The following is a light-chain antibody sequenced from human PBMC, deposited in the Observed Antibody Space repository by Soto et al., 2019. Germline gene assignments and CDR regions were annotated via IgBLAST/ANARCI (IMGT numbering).Light chain of an antibody. CDR1: SSNIGAGYN. CDR2: NN. Sequence: QSVLTQPPSVSGDPGQRVTISCTGSSSNIGAGYNVNWYQHLPGTAPKLLMHNNNRPSGVPDRFSGSKSGTSASLAITGLQAEDEADYYCQSYDTSLSGGVFGGGTQLTVL. J-gene: IGLJ3*02. V-gene: IGLV1-40*01. CDR3: QSYDTSLSGGV.